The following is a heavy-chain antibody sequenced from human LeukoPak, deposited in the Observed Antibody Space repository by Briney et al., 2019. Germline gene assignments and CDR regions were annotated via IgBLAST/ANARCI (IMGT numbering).Heavy chain of an antibody. V-gene: IGHV4-34*01. J-gene: IGHJ4*02. CDR1: GGSFSGYY. CDR3: ARAYSSSWYGLVDY. Sequence: PSETLSLTCAVYGGSFSGYYWSWIRQPPGKGLEWIGEINHSGSTNYNPSLKSRVTISVDTSKNQFSLKLSSVTAADTAVYYCARAYSSSWYGLVDYWGQGTLVTVSP. CDR2: INHSGST. D-gene: IGHD6-13*01.